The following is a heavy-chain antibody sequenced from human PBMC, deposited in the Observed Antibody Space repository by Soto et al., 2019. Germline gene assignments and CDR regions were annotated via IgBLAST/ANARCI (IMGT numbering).Heavy chain of an antibody. D-gene: IGHD3-3*01. Sequence: GASVKVSCKASGYTFTRYDIKWVRQATGQGVERMGWMNPYIGYTGYAPNFQARVSLPRTASLSTAYMELSSLRSEETPVYYCASVLSWVPYYDFWRGYYNYYYYGMDVWGQGTTVTVSS. CDR1: GYTFTRYD. CDR3: ASVLSWVPYYDFWRGYYNYYYYGMDV. J-gene: IGHJ6*02. V-gene: IGHV1-8*01. CDR2: MNPYIGYT.